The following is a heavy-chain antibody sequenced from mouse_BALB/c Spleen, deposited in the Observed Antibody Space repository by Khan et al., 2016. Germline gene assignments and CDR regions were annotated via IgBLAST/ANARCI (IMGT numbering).Heavy chain of an antibody. CDR2: IDPANGNT. D-gene: IGHD3-3*01. CDR3: ARSSCEWFAY. CDR1: GFNIKDTY. J-gene: IGHJ3*01. V-gene: IGHV14-3*02. Sequence: EVQLQESGAELVKPGASVKLSCTASGFNIKDTYMHWVKQRPEQGLEWIGRIDPANGNTKYDPKFQGKATITAETSANTAYLQLSRLTSEDTAVYYCARSSCEWFAYWGQGTLVTVSA.